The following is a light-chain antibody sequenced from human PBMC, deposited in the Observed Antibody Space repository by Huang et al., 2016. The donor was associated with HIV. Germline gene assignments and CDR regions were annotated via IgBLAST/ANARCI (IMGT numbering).Light chain of an antibody. J-gene: IGKJ1*01. CDR2: GAS. Sequence: EIVLPQSPGTLSLSPGERSTLSCRASQSVTNNYLAWYQQKPGQAPRLLIYGASSRASGIPDRFSGSGSGTDFTLTISRREPEDFAVYYCQQCGTSPWTFGQGTKVEIK. CDR3: QQCGTSPWT. CDR1: QSVTNNY. V-gene: IGKV3-20*01.